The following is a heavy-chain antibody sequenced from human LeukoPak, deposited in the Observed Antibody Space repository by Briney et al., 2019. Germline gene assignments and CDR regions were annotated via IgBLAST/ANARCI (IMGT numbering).Heavy chain of an antibody. Sequence: PSETLSLTCTVSGGSISSSSYYWGWIRQPPGKGLEWIGSIYYSGSTYYNPSLKSRVTISVDTSKNQFSLKLSSVTAADTAVYYCARDGDTAMDDAFDIWGQGTMVTVSS. D-gene: IGHD5-18*01. CDR2: IYYSGST. J-gene: IGHJ3*02. V-gene: IGHV4-39*07. CDR3: ARDGDTAMDDAFDI. CDR1: GGSISSSSYY.